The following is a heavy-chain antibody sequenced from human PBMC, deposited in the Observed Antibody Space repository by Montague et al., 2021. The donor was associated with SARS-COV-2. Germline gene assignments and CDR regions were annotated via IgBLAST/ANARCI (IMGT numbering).Heavy chain of an antibody. V-gene: IGHV6-1*01. CDR1: GDSVSSNSAA. J-gene: IGHJ6*02. Sequence: CAISGDSVSSNSAAWNWIRQSPSRGLEWLGRTYYRSKWHNDYAVSVKSRITINPDTSKNQFSLQLKSVTPEDTAVYYCARPSRDSGAWYGMDVWGQGTTVTVSS. CDR2: TYYRSKWHN. CDR3: ARPSRDSGAWYGMDV. D-gene: IGHD3-10*01.